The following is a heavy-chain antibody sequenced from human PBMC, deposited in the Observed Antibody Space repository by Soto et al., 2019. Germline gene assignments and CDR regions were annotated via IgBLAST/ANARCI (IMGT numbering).Heavy chain of an antibody. J-gene: IGHJ5*02. Sequence: EVQLVESGGGLVEPGGSLRLSCAASGFTFSSYTMSWVRQAPGKGLEWVSSITSGRSFIYYAESVKGRFTISRDNANDSMYLHMKSLRAEDTAVYYCARFSSLNVLSWFDPWGQGTLVTVSS. D-gene: IGHD2-8*01. CDR3: ARFSSLNVLSWFDP. CDR1: GFTFSSYT. CDR2: ITSGRSFI. V-gene: IGHV3-21*01.